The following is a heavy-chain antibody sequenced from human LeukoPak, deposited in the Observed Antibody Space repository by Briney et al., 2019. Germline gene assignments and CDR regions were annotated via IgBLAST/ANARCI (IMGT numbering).Heavy chain of an antibody. CDR3: AREMEDKSLVWFGELKKYYYYYMDV. J-gene: IGHJ6*03. D-gene: IGHD3-10*01. CDR2: INPNSGGT. CDR1: GYTFTGFY. Sequence: ASVKVSCKASGYTFTGFYIHWVRQAPGQGLEWMGWINPNSGGTKYIQKFQGRVTMTRDTSISTAYMELSRLRSDDTAVYYCAREMEDKSLVWFGELKKYYYYYMDVWGKGTTVTVSS. V-gene: IGHV1-2*02.